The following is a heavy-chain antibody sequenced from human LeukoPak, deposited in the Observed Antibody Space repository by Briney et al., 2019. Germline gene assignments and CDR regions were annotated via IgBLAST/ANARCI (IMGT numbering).Heavy chain of an antibody. V-gene: IGHV3-30*18. CDR1: GFTFSSYG. J-gene: IGHJ4*02. Sequence: GGSLRLSCVASGFTFSSYGMHWVRQAPGKGLEWVAVISYDGSNKYYADSVKGRFTISRDNSKNTLYLQMNSLRAEDTAVYYCAKDRVRGDLDYWGQGTLVTVSS. CDR3: AKDRVRGDLDY. D-gene: IGHD3-10*01. CDR2: ISYDGSNK.